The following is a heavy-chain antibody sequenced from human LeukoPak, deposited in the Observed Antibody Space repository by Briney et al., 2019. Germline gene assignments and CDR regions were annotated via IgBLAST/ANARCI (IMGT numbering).Heavy chain of an antibody. CDR2: IXYTSSP. Sequence: XIXYTSSPNYNPSLQSRVTISVDTSKNKCSLRLKNVTAADTAVYYCARGRSGVYYYDSSGYYDYWGQGTLVTVSS. CDR3: ARGRSGVYYYDSSGYYDY. D-gene: IGHD3-22*01. J-gene: IGHJ4*02. V-gene: IGHV4-34*01.